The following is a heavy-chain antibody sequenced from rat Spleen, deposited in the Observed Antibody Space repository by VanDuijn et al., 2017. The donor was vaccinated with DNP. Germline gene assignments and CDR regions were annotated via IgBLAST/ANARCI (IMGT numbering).Heavy chain of an antibody. CDR2: IGTDGGST. CDR1: GFTFSDYG. CDR3: ATSLTGRA. J-gene: IGHJ2*01. D-gene: IGHD5-1*01. V-gene: IGHV5S13*01. Sequence: EVQLVESGGGLVQPGRSLKLSCAASGFTFSDYGMAWVRQAPTKGLEWVASIGTDGGSTYYRDSVKGRFTISRDDAKSTLYLQMDSLRSEDTATYYCATSLTGRAWGQGVMVTVSS.